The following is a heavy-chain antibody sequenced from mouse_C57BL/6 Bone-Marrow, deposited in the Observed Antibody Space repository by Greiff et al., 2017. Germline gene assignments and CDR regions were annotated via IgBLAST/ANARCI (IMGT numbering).Heavy chain of an antibody. CDR3: ARSKNWDSWFAY. CDR2: INPGSGGT. D-gene: IGHD4-1*01. V-gene: IGHV1-54*01. J-gene: IGHJ3*01. CDR1: GYAFTNYL. Sequence: VQLQQSGAELVRPGTSVKVSCKASGYAFTNYLIEWVKQRPGQGLEWIGVINPGSGGTNYNEKFKGKDTLTADKSSSTAYMQLSSLTSEDSAVYFCARSKNWDSWFAYWGQGTLVTVSA.